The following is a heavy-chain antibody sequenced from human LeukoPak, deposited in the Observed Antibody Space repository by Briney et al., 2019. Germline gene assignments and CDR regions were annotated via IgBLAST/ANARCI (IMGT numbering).Heavy chain of an antibody. CDR3: ARVGFGELPLDY. Sequence: PSETLSLTCAVSGGSISSSNWWSWVRQPPGKGLEWIGEIYHSGSTNYYPSLKSRVTISVDKSKNQFSLKLSSVTAADTAVYYCARVGFGELPLDYWGQGTLVTVSS. D-gene: IGHD3-10*01. V-gene: IGHV4-4*02. CDR1: GGSISSSNW. J-gene: IGHJ4*02. CDR2: IYHSGST.